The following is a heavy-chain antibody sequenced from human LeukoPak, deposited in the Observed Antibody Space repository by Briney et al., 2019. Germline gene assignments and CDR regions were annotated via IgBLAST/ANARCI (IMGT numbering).Heavy chain of an antibody. CDR2: ISGSGGST. V-gene: IGHV3-23*01. J-gene: IGHJ4*02. Sequence: PGGSLRLSCAASGFTVSSNYMSWVRQAPGKGLEWVSTISGSGGSTYYVDSVKGRFTISRVNSKNTLYLQMNSLRAEDTAVYYCAKARLMGSSWYYLDYWGQGTLVTVSS. CDR1: GFTVSSNY. D-gene: IGHD6-13*01. CDR3: AKARLMGSSWYYLDY.